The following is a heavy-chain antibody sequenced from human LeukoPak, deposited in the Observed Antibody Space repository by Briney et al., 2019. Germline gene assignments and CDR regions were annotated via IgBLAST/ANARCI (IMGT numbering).Heavy chain of an antibody. D-gene: IGHD6-19*01. V-gene: IGHV3-9*01. CDR1: GFTFDDYA. CDR2: ISWSSGTI. Sequence: GRSLRLSCAASGFTFDDYAMHWARQAPGKGLEWVSGISWSSGTIDYADSVKGRFTISRDNAKNSLYLQMNSLRVEDTALYYCAKRLGSSGWGFDFWGQGTLVTVSS. J-gene: IGHJ4*02. CDR3: AKRLGSSGWGFDF.